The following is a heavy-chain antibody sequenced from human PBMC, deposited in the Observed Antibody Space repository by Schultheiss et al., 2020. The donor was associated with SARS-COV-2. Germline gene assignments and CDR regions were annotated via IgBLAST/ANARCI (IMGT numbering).Heavy chain of an antibody. CDR3: ATLRYFDSGFDY. CDR2: IYYSGST. D-gene: IGHD3-9*01. V-gene: IGHV4-59*08. CDR1: GGSISSYY. Sequence: SETLSLTCTVSGGSISSYYWSWIRQPPGKGLEWIGYIYYSGSTSYNPSLKSRVTISADTSKNQFSLRLSSVTAADTAVYYCATLRYFDSGFDYWGQGTLVTVSS. J-gene: IGHJ4*02.